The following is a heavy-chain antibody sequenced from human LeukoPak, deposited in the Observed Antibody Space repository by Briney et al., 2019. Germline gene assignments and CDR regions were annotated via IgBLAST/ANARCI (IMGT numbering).Heavy chain of an antibody. J-gene: IGHJ4*02. Sequence: GGSLRLSCAASGFTFSSYAMHWVRQAPGKGLEWVAVISYDGRNKYYADSVKGRFNISRDNSKNTLYLQMNSLRAEDTAVYYCARGRPLLFQFDYWGQGTLVTVSS. CDR2: ISYDGRNK. CDR1: GFTFSSYA. V-gene: IGHV3-30*04. D-gene: IGHD2-21*02. CDR3: ARGRPLLFQFDY.